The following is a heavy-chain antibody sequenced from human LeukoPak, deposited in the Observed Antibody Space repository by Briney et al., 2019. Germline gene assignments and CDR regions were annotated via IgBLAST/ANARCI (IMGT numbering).Heavy chain of an antibody. Sequence: ASEKVSCKASGYIFTSYYMHWVRQAPGQGLEWMGIINPSGGSTSYAQKFQGRVTMTRDTSTSTVYMELSSLRSEDTAVYYCARDRGGDYGRGRYYYYYYMDVWGKGTTVTVSS. J-gene: IGHJ6*03. D-gene: IGHD4-17*01. V-gene: IGHV1-46*01. CDR2: INPSGGST. CDR1: GYIFTSYY. CDR3: ARDRGGDYGRGRYYYYYYMDV.